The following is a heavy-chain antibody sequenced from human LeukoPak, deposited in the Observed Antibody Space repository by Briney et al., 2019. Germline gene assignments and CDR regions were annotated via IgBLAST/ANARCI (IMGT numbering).Heavy chain of an antibody. CDR1: GGSFSGYY. V-gene: IGHV4-59*08. Sequence: PSETLSLTCAVYGGSFSGYYWSWIRQPPGKGLEWIGYIYYSGSTTYNPSLQSRVTISVDTSKNQFALKLSSVTAADTAVYYCARHPSIAAYFDYWGQGTLVTVSS. CDR3: ARHPSIAAYFDY. CDR2: IYYSGST. J-gene: IGHJ4*02. D-gene: IGHD6-6*01.